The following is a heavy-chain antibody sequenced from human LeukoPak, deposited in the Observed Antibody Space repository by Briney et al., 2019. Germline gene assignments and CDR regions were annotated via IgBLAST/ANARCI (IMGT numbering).Heavy chain of an antibody. J-gene: IGHJ6*03. CDR3: ARDVTAMVGGYYYYYMDV. V-gene: IGHV1-18*01. Sequence: ASVKVSCKASGYTFTSYGISWVRQAPGQGLEWMGWISAYNGNTNYAQKLQGRVTMTTDTSTSTAYMELRSLRSDDTAVYYCARDVTAMVGGYYYYYMDVWGKGTTVIVSS. CDR2: ISAYNGNT. CDR1: GYTFTSYG. D-gene: IGHD3-10*02.